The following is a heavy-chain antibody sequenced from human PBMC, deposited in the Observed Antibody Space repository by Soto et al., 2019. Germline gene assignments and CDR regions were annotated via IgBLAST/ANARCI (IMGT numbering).Heavy chain of an antibody. CDR3: ARHERQGYYGSGSFYAFDI. CDR2: IGGSET. CDR1: GFTFSIYA. V-gene: IGHV3-23*01. J-gene: IGHJ3*02. Sequence: GGSLRLSCATSGFTFSIYAMSWVRQAPGKGLEWVSSIGGSETYYADSVKGRVTMTRNTSISTAYMKLSSVTAADTAVYYCARHERQGYYGSGSFYAFDIWGQGTMVTVSS. D-gene: IGHD3-10*01.